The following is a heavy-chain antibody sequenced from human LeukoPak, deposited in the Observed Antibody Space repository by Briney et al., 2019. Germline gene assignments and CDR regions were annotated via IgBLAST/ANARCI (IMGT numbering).Heavy chain of an antibody. V-gene: IGHV4-61*01. CDR2: IYYSGST. CDR1: GGSVSDGSYY. CDR3: ARARDGYIFDY. D-gene: IGHD5-24*01. Sequence: PSEALSLTCTVSGGSVSDGSYYWSWIRQPPGKGLEWIGYIYYSGSTNYNPSLKSRVTISVDTSKNQFSLKLSSVTAADTAVYYCARARDGYIFDYWGQGTLVTVSS. J-gene: IGHJ4*02.